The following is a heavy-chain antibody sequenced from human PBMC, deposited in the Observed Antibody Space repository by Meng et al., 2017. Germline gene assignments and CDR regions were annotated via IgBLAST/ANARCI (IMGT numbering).Heavy chain of an antibody. CDR2: IKQDGSET. CDR1: GFTFSSYW. V-gene: IGHV3-7*01. CDR3: ASDYTKLDVDMVAADAFDI. D-gene: IGHD5-12*01. J-gene: IGHJ3*02. Sequence: GGSLRLSCAASGFTFSSYWMSWVRQAPGKGLEWVAKIKQDGSETYYADSVKGRFTISRDNAKNSLYLQMNSLRAEDTAVYYCASDYTKLDVDMVAADAFDIWGQGTMVTVSS.